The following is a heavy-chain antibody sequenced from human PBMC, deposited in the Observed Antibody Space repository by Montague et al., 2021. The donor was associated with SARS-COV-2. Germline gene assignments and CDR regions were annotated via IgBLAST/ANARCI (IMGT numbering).Heavy chain of an antibody. V-gene: IGHV3-48*03. CDR2: ISYSGGIT. Sequence: SLRLSCAASGFTFSSYEMNWVHQAPGKGLEWLSSISYSGGITNYADSVRGRFTISRDFAKNSLYLQMNSPRAEDTAVYYCVREGSGWFFDYWGQGALVTVSS. CDR3: VREGSGWFFDY. CDR1: GFTFSSYE. D-gene: IGHD2-15*01. J-gene: IGHJ4*02.